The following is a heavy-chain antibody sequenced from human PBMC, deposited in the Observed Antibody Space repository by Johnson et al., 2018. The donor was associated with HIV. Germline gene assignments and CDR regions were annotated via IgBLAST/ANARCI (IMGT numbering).Heavy chain of an antibody. CDR3: ATLEYSSSPGGYGAFDI. Sequence: VQLVESGGGLVQPGGSLRLSCAASGFTVSSNYMSWVRQAPGKGLEWVSGISWNSGSIGYADAVKGRFTISRDNAKNSLYLQMTSLRAEYTAVYYCATLEYSSSPGGYGAFDIWGQGTIVTVSS. V-gene: IGHV3-48*04. J-gene: IGHJ3*02. CDR1: GFTVSSNY. CDR2: ISWNSGSI. D-gene: IGHD6-6*01.